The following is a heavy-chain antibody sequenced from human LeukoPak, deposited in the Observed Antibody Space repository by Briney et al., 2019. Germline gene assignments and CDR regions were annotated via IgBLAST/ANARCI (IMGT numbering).Heavy chain of an antibody. J-gene: IGHJ4*02. CDR3: AKGLYYDILTVFDY. CDR1: GFTFSSYG. D-gene: IGHD3-9*01. V-gene: IGHV3-30*18. CDR2: ISYDGSNK. Sequence: GGSLRLSCAASGFTFSSYGMHWVRQAPGKGLEWVAVISYDGSNKYYADSVEGRFTISRDNSKNTLYLQMNSLRAEDTAVYYCAKGLYYDILTVFDYWGQGTLVTVSS.